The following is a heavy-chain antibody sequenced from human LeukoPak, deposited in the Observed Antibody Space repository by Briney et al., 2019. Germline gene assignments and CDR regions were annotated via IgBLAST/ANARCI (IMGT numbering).Heavy chain of an antibody. D-gene: IGHD6-19*01. Sequence: PGGSLRLSCTASGFSFSTYGMGWVRQAPGAGLEWVAAITDSSDYTYFADSMKGRFTISRDNSKNMLYLQMSSLRADDTAVYYCAKDARRTNGWYYFDYWGQGALDTVSS. CDR3: AKDARRTNGWYYFDY. CDR1: GFSFSTYG. CDR2: ITDSSDYT. V-gene: IGHV3-23*01. J-gene: IGHJ4*02.